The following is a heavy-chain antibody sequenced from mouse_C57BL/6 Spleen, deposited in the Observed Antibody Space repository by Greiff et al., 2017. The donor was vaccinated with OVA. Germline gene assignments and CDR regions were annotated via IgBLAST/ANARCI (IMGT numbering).Heavy chain of an antibody. CDR1: GYTFTDYN. Sequence: VHVKQSGPELVKPGASVKIPCKASGYTFTDYNMDWVKQSHGKSLEWIGDINPNNGGTIYNQKFKGKATLTVDKSSSTAYMELRSLTSEDTAVYYCARAGGFYYGSSYEYFDVWGTGTTVTVSS. D-gene: IGHD1-1*01. CDR2: INPNNGGT. V-gene: IGHV1-18*01. CDR3: ARAGGFYYGSSYEYFDV. J-gene: IGHJ1*03.